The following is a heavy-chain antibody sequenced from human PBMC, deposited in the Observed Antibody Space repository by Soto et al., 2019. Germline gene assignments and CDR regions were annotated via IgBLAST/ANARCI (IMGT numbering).Heavy chain of an antibody. V-gene: IGHV1-2*02. CDR2: INPATGAA. CDR3: ARGGGVGVAGSAAFDM. D-gene: IGHD3-3*01. CDR1: GYPVTAYY. J-gene: IGHJ3*02. Sequence: QLHLVQSGAVVKKPGASVTVSCSASGYPVTAYYMHWVRQAPGRGLEWMGGINPATGAAKYTQTFRGRVTMAGDPSTSTVFMELGGLTSEDPAVFYCARGGGVGVAGSAAFDMWGQGTLVTVSS.